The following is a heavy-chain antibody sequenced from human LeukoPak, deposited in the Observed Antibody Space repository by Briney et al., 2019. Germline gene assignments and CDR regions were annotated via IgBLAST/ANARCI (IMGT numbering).Heavy chain of an antibody. D-gene: IGHD4-17*01. CDR1: GDSLTSGSRY. CDR2: FYSSTRT. V-gene: IGHV4-61*09. J-gene: IGHJ6*04. Sequence: PSETLSLTCTVSGDSLTSGSRYWSWIRQPAGKGLEWIGHFYSSTRTTYNPSLESRVTISGDTAKNQFSLKWDSVTAADTAVYFCARCMSELDYGDYAYYYHMDVWGKGTTVTVSS. CDR3: ARCMSELDYGDYAYYYHMDV.